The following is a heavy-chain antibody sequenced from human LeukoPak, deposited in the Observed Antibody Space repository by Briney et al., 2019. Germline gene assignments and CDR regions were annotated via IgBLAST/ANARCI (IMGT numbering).Heavy chain of an antibody. CDR3: ARGRRIMGYYYYMDV. V-gene: IGHV4-34*01. J-gene: IGHJ6*03. D-gene: IGHD3-16*01. CDR1: GGPFSGYF. Sequence: SETLSLTCAVYGGPFSGYFWTWMRQPPGKGLEWIGEINHGGNAIFNPPLKSRVTISADAYNNQFSRTLRSVKDADQAVYYCARGRRIMGYYYYMDVWGKGTTVTVS. CDR2: INHGGNA.